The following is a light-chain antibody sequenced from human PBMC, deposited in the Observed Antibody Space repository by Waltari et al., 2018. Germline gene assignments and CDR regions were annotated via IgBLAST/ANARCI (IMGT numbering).Light chain of an antibody. CDR1: QRVSSN. Sequence: IVMTQSPGTLSVSPGERATLSCRASQRVSSNLAWYQQKPGQAPRLLIYGTSTRATGIPARFSGSGSGTDFTLTISSLEPEDLGVYYCQQRGNWPITFGQGTRLEI. CDR3: QQRGNWPIT. J-gene: IGKJ5*01. V-gene: IGKV3-11*01. CDR2: GTS.